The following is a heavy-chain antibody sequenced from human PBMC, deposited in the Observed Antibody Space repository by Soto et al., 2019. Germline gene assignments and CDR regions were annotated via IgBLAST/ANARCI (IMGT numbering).Heavy chain of an antibody. CDR2: INHSGNT. V-gene: IGHV4-34*01. CDR3: ARLKAMGNSSYYYYYGMDV. Sequence: SETLSLTCAVYGGSFSGYYWSWIRQPPGKGLEWIGEINHSGNTNYNPSLKSRVTISVDTSKNQFSLKLSSVTAADTAVYYCARLKAMGNSSYYYYYGMDVWGQGTTVTVSS. D-gene: IGHD5-18*01. CDR1: GGSFSGYY. J-gene: IGHJ6*02.